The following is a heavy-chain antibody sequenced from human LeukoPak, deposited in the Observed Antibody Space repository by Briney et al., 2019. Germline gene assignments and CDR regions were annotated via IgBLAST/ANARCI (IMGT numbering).Heavy chain of an antibody. Sequence: PSETLSLTCTVSGGSISSYYWGWIRQPPGKGLEWVGYLYYNGNTYYNPSLKSRVTISADTSKNQFSLKLTSVTAADTAVYYCARRLAGAHFDYWGQGILVTVSS. CDR1: GGSISSYY. CDR2: LYYNGNT. V-gene: IGHV4-59*01. D-gene: IGHD1-26*01. CDR3: ARRLAGAHFDY. J-gene: IGHJ4*02.